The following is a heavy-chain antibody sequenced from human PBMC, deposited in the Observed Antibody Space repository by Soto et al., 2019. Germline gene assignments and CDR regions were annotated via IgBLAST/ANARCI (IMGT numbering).Heavy chain of an antibody. CDR2: ISTYNGNTNT. CDR1: TETFNKYG. Sequence: WASVKVSFKALTETFNKYGIAWLRQAPGQGLEWMGWISTYNGNTNTYHKKRFQGRFTMTPDSASNTAYMELRSLTPDDTAVYYCARGGQKNVYTSIGPWGQGTLVTGSS. CDR3: ARGGQKNVYTSIGP. D-gene: IGHD1-1*01. J-gene: IGHJ5*02. V-gene: IGHV1-18*04.